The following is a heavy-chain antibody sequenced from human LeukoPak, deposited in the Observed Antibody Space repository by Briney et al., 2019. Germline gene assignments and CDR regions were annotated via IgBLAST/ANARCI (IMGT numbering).Heavy chain of an antibody. V-gene: IGHV4-38-2*02. CDR2: IYHSGST. CDR1: GYSISSGYY. J-gene: IGHJ5*02. D-gene: IGHD6-6*01. Sequence: PSETLSLTCTVSGYSISSGYYWGWIRQPPGKGLEWIGSIYHSGSTYYNPSLKSRVTISVDTSKNQFSLKLSSVTAADTAVYYCARHPLYSSSSVRRWFDPWGQGTLVTVSS. CDR3: ARHPLYSSSSVRRWFDP.